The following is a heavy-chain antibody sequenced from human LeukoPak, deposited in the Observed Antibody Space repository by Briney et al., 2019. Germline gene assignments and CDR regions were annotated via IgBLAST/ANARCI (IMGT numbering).Heavy chain of an antibody. J-gene: IGHJ4*02. Sequence: GGSLRLSCTASGFTFGDYAMSWFRQAPGKGLEWVGFIRSKAYGGTTEYAASVKGRFTISRDDSKSIAYLQMNSLKTEDTAVYYCTRGGLEMATIKKEYYSDYWGQGTLVTVSS. V-gene: IGHV3-49*03. D-gene: IGHD5-24*01. CDR3: TRGGLEMATIKKEYYSDY. CDR2: IRSKAYGGTT. CDR1: GFTFGDYA.